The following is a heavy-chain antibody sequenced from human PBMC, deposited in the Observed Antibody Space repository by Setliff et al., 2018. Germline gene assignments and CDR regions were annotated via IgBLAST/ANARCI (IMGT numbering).Heavy chain of an antibody. CDR1: GYSISSGYY. CDR3: ARGETYYYDSSGYEGKCYCDY. CDR2: IYHSGST. D-gene: IGHD3-22*01. J-gene: IGHJ4*02. V-gene: IGHV4-38-2*01. Sequence: SETLSLTCAVSGYSISSGYYWGWIRQPPGKGLEWIGSIYHSGSTYYNPSLKSRVTISVDTSKNQFSLKLSSVTAADTAVYYCARGETYYYDSSGYEGKCYCDYWGEGTLVTVSA.